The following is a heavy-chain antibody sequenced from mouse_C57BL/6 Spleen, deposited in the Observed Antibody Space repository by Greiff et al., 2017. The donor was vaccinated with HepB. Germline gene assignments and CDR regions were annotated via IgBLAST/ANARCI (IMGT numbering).Heavy chain of an antibody. J-gene: IGHJ4*01. CDR2: INPGRGGT. CDR3: ARGGSYYGSSPYAMDY. V-gene: IGHV1-54*01. D-gene: IGHD1-1*01. Sequence: QVQLQQSGAELVRPGTSVKVSCKASGYAFTNYLIEWVKQRPGQGLEWIGVINPGRGGTNYNEKVKGKATLTADKSSSTAYMQLSSLTSEDSAVYFCARGGSYYGSSPYAMDYWGQGTSVTVSS. CDR1: GYAFTNYL.